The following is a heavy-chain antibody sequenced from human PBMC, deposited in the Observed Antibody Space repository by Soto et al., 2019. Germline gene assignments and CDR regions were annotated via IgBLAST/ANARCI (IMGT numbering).Heavy chain of an antibody. J-gene: IGHJ4*02. D-gene: IGHD1-26*01. CDR3: VKVGSFYVPRSPFDS. V-gene: IGHV3-23*01. CDR1: GLTFSNYA. CDR2: MSGSSSTT. Sequence: EVRLLESGGGLVKPGGSLRLSCATSGLTFSNYAMSWVRQAPGGGLEWVSSMSGSSSTTYYADSVRGRFTISRDRSKNTLFLQMNALRDEDTAIYYCVKVGSFYVPRSPFDSWGRGIVVTVSS.